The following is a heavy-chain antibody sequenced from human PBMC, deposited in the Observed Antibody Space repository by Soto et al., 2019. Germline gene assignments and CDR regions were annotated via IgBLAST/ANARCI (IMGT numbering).Heavy chain of an antibody. V-gene: IGHV1-69*06. Sequence: SVKVSCKASGGTFSSYAISWVRQAPGQGLEWMGGIIPIFGTANYAQKFQGRVTITADKSTSTAYMELSSLRSEDTAVYYCARAQEGAEAGTKRIYYYYGMDVWGQGTTVTVYS. CDR1: GGTFSSYA. CDR2: IIPIFGTA. CDR3: ARAQEGAEAGTKRIYYYYGMDV. J-gene: IGHJ6*02. D-gene: IGHD6-13*01.